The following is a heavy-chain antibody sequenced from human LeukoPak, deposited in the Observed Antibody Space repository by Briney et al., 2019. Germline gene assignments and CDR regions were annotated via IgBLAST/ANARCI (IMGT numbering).Heavy chain of an antibody. D-gene: IGHD3-22*01. J-gene: IGHJ4*02. CDR3: ARDPDSSGYYPPFDY. CDR2: ISGSGGST. V-gene: IGHV3-23*01. CDR1: GFTFSSYA. Sequence: GGSLRPSCAASGFTFSSYAMSWVRQAPGRGLEWVSAISGSGGSTYYADSVKGRFTISRDNSKNTLYLQMNSLRAEDTAVYYCARDPDSSGYYPPFDYWGQGTLVTVSS.